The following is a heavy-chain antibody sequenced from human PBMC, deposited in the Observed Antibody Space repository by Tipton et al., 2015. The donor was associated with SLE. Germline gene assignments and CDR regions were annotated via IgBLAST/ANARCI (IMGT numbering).Heavy chain of an antibody. CDR1: GDSISSSGFY. CDR2: IYSSGST. Sequence: TLSLTCTVSGDSISSSGFYWAWIRQPPGKGLEWVGTIYSSGSTYYNPSLKSRVTISVDTSKNQFSLKLKSVTAADTAVYYCGRGWEGGNSFDYWGQGTLVTVSS. D-gene: IGHD2-15*01. CDR3: GRGWEGGNSFDY. V-gene: IGHV4-39*07. J-gene: IGHJ4*02.